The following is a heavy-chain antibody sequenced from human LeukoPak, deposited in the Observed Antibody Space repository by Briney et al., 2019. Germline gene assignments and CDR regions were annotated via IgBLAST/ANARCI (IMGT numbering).Heavy chain of an antibody. J-gene: IGHJ3*02. CDR2: MNPNTGNT. Sequence: GASVKVSCKASGYPFTSYDINWVRQATGQGLEWMGWMNPNTGNTGHVQKFQGRVIMTRDTSISTAYMELSSLRSEDTAVYYCATDWYYYGSGSYKAFDIWGQGTMVTVSS. D-gene: IGHD3-10*01. CDR3: ATDWYYYGSGSYKAFDI. CDR1: GYPFTSYD. V-gene: IGHV1-8*01.